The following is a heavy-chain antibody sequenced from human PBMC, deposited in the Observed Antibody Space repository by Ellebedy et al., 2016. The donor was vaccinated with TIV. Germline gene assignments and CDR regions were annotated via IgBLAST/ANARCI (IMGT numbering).Heavy chain of an antibody. CDR3: ARVLDI. V-gene: IGHV4-30-2*01. CDR2: IYHSGSA. J-gene: IGHJ3*02. Sequence: MPSETLSLTCAVSGGSISSGGYSWSWIRQPPGKGLEWIGYIYHSGSAYYSPSLKSRVTISVDTSKNQFSLKLSSVTAADTAVYYCARVLDIWGQGTMVTVSS. CDR1: GGSISSGGYS.